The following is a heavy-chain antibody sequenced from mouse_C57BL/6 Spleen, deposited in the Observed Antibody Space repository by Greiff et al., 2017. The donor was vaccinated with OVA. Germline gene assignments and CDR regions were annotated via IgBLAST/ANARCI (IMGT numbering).Heavy chain of an antibody. D-gene: IGHD1-1*01. J-gene: IGHJ2*01. CDR1: GYTFTSYG. V-gene: IGHV1-81*01. CDR2: IYPRSGNT. Sequence: QVQLQQSGAELARPGASVKLSCKASGYTFTSYGISWVKQRTGQGLEWIGEIYPRSGNTYYNEKFKGKATLTADKSSSTAYMELRSLTSEDSAIYFCARRETTVVESPFDYWGQGTTLTVSS. CDR3: ARRETTVVESPFDY.